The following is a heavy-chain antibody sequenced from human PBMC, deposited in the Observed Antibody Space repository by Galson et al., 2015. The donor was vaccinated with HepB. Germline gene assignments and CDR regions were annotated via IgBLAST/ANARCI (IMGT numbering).Heavy chain of an antibody. J-gene: IGHJ6*02. CDR3: AKDSLGFWSGYYSLYYYYGMDV. CDR2: ISYDGSNK. V-gene: IGHV3-30*18. CDR1: GFTFSSYG. D-gene: IGHD3-3*01. Sequence: SLRLSCAASGFTFSSYGMHWVRQAPGKGLEWVAVISYDGSNKYYADSVKGRFTISRDNSKNTLYLQMNSLRAEDTAVYYCAKDSLGFWSGYYSLYYYYGMDVWGQGTTVTVSS.